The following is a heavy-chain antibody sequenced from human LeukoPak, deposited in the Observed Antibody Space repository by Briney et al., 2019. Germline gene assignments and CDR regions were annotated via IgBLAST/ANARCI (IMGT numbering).Heavy chain of an antibody. CDR3: ARCSVVVPAAINWFDP. CDR1: GYTFSDYY. D-gene: IGHD2-2*01. J-gene: IGHJ5*02. CDR2: MNPKNGGT. V-gene: IGHV1-2*02. Sequence: GASVKVSCKASGYTFSDYYMHWERQAPGQGLEWMGWMNPKNGGTNYAQKFQGRVIMTRDTSINTAYMELSRLTSDDTAVYYCARCSVVVPAAINWFDPWGQGTLVTVSA.